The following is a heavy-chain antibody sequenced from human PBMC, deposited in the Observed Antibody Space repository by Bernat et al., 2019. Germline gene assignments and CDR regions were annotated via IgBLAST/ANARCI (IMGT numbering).Heavy chain of an antibody. D-gene: IGHD2-2*02. CDR2: ISSSSSYI. J-gene: IGHJ6*02. Sequence: EVQLVESGGGLVKPGGSLRLSCAASGFTFSSYSMNWVRQAPGKGLEWLSSISSSSSYIYYADSVKGRFTISRDNAKNSLYLQMNSLRAEDTAVYYCARDLNPYTAANYYYYYGMDVWGQGTTVTVSS. CDR3: ARDLNPYTAANYYYYYGMDV. CDR1: GFTFSSYS. V-gene: IGHV3-21*01.